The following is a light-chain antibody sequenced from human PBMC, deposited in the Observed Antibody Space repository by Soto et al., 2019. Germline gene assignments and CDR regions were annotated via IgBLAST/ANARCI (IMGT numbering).Light chain of an antibody. V-gene: IGKV1-5*03. J-gene: IGKJ2*04. Sequence: DIQMTQSPSTLAASVGDRVTITCRASQSFTRWLAWYQQKPGKAPKLLIYKASNLEVGVPSRFSGTGSGTEFNFTITDLQPDDFATYYCQQYNSYSRSFGQGTKLEV. CDR1: QSFTRW. CDR2: KAS. CDR3: QQYNSYSRS.